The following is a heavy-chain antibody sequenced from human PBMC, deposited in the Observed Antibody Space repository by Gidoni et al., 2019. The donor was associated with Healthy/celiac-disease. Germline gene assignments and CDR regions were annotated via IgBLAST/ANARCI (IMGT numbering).Heavy chain of an antibody. Sequence: TLRSAVMHWGSQAPGKGLEWVAVISYDGSNKYYADSVKGRFTISRDNSKNTLYLQMNSLRAEDTAVYYCAKDGAAYYDFWSGYWAPGFSSYYFDYWGQGTLVTVSS. J-gene: IGHJ4*02. CDR1: TLRSAV. D-gene: IGHD3-3*01. V-gene: IGHV3-30*18. CDR3: AKDGAAYYDFWSGYWAPGFSSYYFDY. CDR2: ISYDGSNK.